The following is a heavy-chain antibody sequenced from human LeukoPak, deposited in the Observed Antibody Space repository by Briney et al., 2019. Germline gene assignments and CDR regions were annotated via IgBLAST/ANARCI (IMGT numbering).Heavy chain of an antibody. CDR1: GFTLTTYA. Sequence: RPGGSLRLSCAASGFTLTTYAMYWVRQAPGKGLVWVSRLTADGSSTIYADSVMGRFTISRDNSKNTLYLQMNSLRAEDTAVYYCAGDFWIYCSSTSCYRGPFDYWGQGTLVTVSS. J-gene: IGHJ4*02. CDR2: LTADGSST. V-gene: IGHV3-74*01. CDR3: AGDFWIYCSSTSCYRGPFDY. D-gene: IGHD2-2*01.